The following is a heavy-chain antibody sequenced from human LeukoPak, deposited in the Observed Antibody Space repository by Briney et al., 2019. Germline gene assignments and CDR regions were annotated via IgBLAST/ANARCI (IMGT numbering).Heavy chain of an antibody. Sequence: SETLSLTCTVSGGSISSGGYYWSWVRQHPGKGLEWIGYIYYSGSTNYNPSLKSRVTISVDTSKNQFSLKLSSVTAADTAVYYCASYMGKIWFDPWGQGTLVTVSS. V-gene: IGHV4-31*03. CDR2: IYYSGST. J-gene: IGHJ5*02. CDR1: GGSISSGGYY. D-gene: IGHD1-26*01. CDR3: ASYMGKIWFDP.